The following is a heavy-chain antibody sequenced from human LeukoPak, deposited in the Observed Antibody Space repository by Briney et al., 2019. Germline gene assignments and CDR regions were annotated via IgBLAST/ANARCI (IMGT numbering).Heavy chain of an antibody. V-gene: IGHV3-21*01. CDR3: ARDVDYGGNSVDY. CDR2: ISSSSSYI. CDR1: GFTFSSYS. J-gene: IGHJ4*02. Sequence: GGSLRLSCAASGFTFSSYSMNWVRQAPGKGLEWVSSISSSSSYIYYADSVKGRFTISRDNAKNSLYLQMTSLRAEDTAVYYCARDVDYGGNSVDYWGQGTLVTVSS. D-gene: IGHD4-23*01.